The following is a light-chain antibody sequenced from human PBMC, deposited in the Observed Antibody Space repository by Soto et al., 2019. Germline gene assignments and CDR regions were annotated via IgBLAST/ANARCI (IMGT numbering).Light chain of an antibody. CDR1: QSVSVN. V-gene: IGKV3-15*01. Sequence: EIMLTQSPGTLSLSPGERATLSCRASQSVSVNSLAWYQQKPGQAPRLVIYGASTRATGIPARFSGRGSGTEFTLTISSLQSDDFAVYFCHQYNNWPRTFGPGTKVDI. CDR3: HQYNNWPRT. CDR2: GAS. J-gene: IGKJ3*01.